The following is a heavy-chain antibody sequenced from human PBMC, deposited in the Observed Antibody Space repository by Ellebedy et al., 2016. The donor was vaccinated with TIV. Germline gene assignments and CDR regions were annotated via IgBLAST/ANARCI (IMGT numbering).Heavy chain of an antibody. V-gene: IGHV4-59*08. CDR2: IHNNGDT. CDR3: ARHGKSGSYSPYFDY. Sequence: MPSETLSLTCTVSGGSLSGYYWSWIRQPPGKGLECIAYIHNNGDTYYNPSLKSRVTISLDASKNQFSLKMSSVTATDTALFYCARHGKSGSYSPYFDYWGQGTLVTVSP. J-gene: IGHJ4*02. D-gene: IGHD1-26*01. CDR1: GGSLSGYY.